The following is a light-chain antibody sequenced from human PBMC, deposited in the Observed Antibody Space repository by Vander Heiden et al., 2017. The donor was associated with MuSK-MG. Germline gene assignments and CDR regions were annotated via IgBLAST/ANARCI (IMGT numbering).Light chain of an antibody. CDR3: QSYDSSLSAHVV. J-gene: IGLJ2*01. CDR1: SSNIGAGYD. CDR2: GNS. V-gene: IGLV1-40*01. Sequence: QSVLTQPPSVSGAPGQRVTLPCTGSSSNIGAGYDVHWYQQLPGTAPKLLIYGNSNRPSGVPDRFSGSKSGTAASLAITGLQAEDEADYYCQSYDSSLSAHVVFGGGTKLTVL.